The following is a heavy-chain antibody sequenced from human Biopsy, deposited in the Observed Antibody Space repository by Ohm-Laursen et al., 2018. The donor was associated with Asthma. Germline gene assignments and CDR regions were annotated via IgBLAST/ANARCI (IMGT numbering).Heavy chain of an antibody. CDR2: ISSVFGTT. CDR1: GGTFNTYV. D-gene: IGHD2-2*01. J-gene: IGHJ4*02. V-gene: IGHV1-69*01. Sequence: SSVKVSCKSLGGTFNTYVIGWVRQAPGQGLEWMGGISSVFGTTTYPQKFQDRVTITADDSTSTVYMELSSLRSEDTAVYYCARKAGSSISRTCCSLDFWGQGTLVTVSS. CDR3: ARKAGSSISRTCCSLDF.